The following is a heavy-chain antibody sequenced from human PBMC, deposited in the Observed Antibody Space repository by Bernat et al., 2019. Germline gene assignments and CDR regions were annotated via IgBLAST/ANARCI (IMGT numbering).Heavy chain of an antibody. D-gene: IGHD3-10*01. J-gene: IGHJ6*02. CDR2: INHSGST. V-gene: IGHV4-34*01. CDR1: GGSFSGYY. CDR3: ARDMVRGVYYYYGMDV. Sequence: QVQLQQWGAGLLKPSETLSLTCADYGGSFSGYYWSWIRQPPGKGLEWIGEINHSGSTNYNPSLKSRVTISVDTSKNQFSLKLSSVTAADTAVYYCARDMVRGVYYYYGMDVWGQGTTVTVSS.